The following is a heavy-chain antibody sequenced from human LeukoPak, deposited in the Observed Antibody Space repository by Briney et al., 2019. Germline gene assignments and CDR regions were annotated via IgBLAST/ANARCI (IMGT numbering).Heavy chain of an antibody. CDR2: IYYTGST. D-gene: IGHD3-9*01. V-gene: IGHV4-39*01. CDR3: ARLVSYDVLTENFYKYYMDV. Sequence: SETLSLTCTVSSGSISSNNYYWGWIRQPPGKGLEWIGSIYYTGSTFYNPSLKSRVTMSLDALKNQFTLKVTSVTATDTAVYYCARLVSYDVLTENFYKYYMDVWGKGTTVTVS. J-gene: IGHJ6*03. CDR1: SGSISSNNYY.